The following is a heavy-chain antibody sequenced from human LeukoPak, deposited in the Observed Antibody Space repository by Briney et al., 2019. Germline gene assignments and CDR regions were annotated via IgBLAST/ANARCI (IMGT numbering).Heavy chain of an antibody. D-gene: IGHD3-9*01. CDR1: GFTFSSYW. CDR2: INNDGSST. J-gene: IGHJ4*02. V-gene: IGHV3-74*01. Sequence: TGGSLRLSCAASGFTFSSYWMHWVRQAPGKGLVWVSHINNDGSSTTYADSVKGRFTISRDNAKNSLYLQMNSLRAEDTAVYYCMTNDILTGYYLFDYWGQGTLVTVSS. CDR3: MTNDILTGYYLFDY.